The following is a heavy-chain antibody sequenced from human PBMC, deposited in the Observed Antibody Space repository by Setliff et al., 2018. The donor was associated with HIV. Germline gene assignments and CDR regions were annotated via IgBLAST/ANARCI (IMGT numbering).Heavy chain of an antibody. J-gene: IGHJ3*01. CDR2: MHYSGRT. Sequence: KPSETLSLTCTVSDNSITNYYWNWIRQPPGKGLEWIGYMHYSGRTSYNPSLKSRVTTSVNTSKNQLSLNLSSVTAAGTAVYYCARWGETTGIKAFDLWGQGTMVTVSS. CDR1: DNSITNYY. D-gene: IGHD1-1*01. V-gene: IGHV4-59*01. CDR3: ARWGETTGIKAFDL.